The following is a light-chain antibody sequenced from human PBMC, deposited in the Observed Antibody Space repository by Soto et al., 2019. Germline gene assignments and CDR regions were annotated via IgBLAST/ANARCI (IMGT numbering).Light chain of an antibody. V-gene: IGKV2-28*01. Sequence: DIVMTQSPLSLPVTPGEPASISCRSSQSLLYRNGDTYLDWYMQKPGQSQQLLIYLGFNRASGVPDRFSGSGSGTEFTLKISRVEAEDVGIYYCMQALQTPFTFGQGTKLEIK. CDR1: QSLLYRNGDTY. CDR3: MQALQTPFT. J-gene: IGKJ2*01. CDR2: LGF.